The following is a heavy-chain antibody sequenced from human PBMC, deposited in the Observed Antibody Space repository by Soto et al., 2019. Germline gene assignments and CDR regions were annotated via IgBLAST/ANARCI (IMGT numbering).Heavy chain of an antibody. V-gene: IGHV3-74*01. Sequence: GGSLRLSCAASGFTFNTHWMHWVRQAPGKGLVWVSRINSDGSITDYADSVKGRFSISRDNPQNTLYPQMNSLSPEDTAVYYCARAMTSVGAAAKGDFWGQGTLVTVSS. D-gene: IGHD1-26*01. CDR1: GFTFNTHW. CDR2: INSDGSIT. CDR3: ARAMTSVGAAAKGDF. J-gene: IGHJ4*02.